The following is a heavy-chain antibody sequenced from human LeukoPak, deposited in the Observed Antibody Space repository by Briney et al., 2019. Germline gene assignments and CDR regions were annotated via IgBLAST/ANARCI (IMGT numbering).Heavy chain of an antibody. CDR3: ARTRDANAYYYYYGMDV. Sequence: PSQTLSPTCTVSGGSISSGDYYWSWIRQPPGKGLEWIGYIYYSGSTYYNPSLKSRVTISVDTSKNQFSLKLSSVTAADTAVYYCARTRDANAYYYYYGMDVWGQGTTVTVSS. J-gene: IGHJ6*02. D-gene: IGHD2-2*01. V-gene: IGHV4-30-4*01. CDR1: GGSISSGDYY. CDR2: IYYSGST.